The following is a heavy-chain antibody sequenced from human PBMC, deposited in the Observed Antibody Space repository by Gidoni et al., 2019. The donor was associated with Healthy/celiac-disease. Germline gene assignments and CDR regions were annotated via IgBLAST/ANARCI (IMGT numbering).Heavy chain of an antibody. V-gene: IGHV3-49*04. CDR2: IRSKAYGGTT. CDR3: TREPGYDILTGYSYYFDY. CDR1: GFTFGDYA. Sequence: EVQLVESGGGLLQPGRSLRLSCTASGFTFGDYATSWVRQGPGKGLEWVGFIRSKAYGGTTEYAASVKGRFTISRDDSKSIAYLQMNSLKTEDTAVYYCTREPGYDILTGYSYYFDYWGQGTLVTVSS. D-gene: IGHD3-9*01. J-gene: IGHJ4*02.